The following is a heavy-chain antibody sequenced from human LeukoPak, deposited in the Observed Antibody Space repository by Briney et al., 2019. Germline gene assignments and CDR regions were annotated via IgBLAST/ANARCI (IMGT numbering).Heavy chain of an antibody. CDR2: IIPIFGTT. CDR3: TRDPLAASAPGYFDS. D-gene: IGHD6-13*01. J-gene: IGHJ4*02. CDR1: GGTFNNYA. Sequence: AASVKVPCKPSGGTFNNYAVAWVRQAPGQGLEWMGQIIPIFGTTSYAPKFQGRVAITADEMTTTAYMELSSLISEDTAVYYCTRDPLAASAPGYFDSWGQGSLVTVSS. V-gene: IGHV1-69*13.